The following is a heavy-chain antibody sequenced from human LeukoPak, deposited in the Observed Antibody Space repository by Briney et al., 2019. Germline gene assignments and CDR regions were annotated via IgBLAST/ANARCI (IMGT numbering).Heavy chain of an antibody. CDR1: GFTFSNYA. CDR2: ISGSGDNT. Sequence: GGSLRLSCAASGFTFSNYAMSWVREAPGKGLEWVSGISGSGDNTYYADSVKGRFTISRDNSKNTLYVQVNSLGTEDTAAYYCAKGSYYDSSGSFYFDYWGQGTLVTVSS. J-gene: IGHJ4*02. V-gene: IGHV3-23*01. CDR3: AKGSYYDSSGSFYFDY. D-gene: IGHD3-22*01.